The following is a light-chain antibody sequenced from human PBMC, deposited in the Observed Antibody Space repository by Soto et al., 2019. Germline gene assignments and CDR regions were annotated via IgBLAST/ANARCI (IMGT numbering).Light chain of an antibody. CDR1: SANIGAIFD. V-gene: IGLV1-40*01. CDR2: GNS. J-gene: IGLJ2*01. CDR3: QSYDSDLRGVV. Sequence: QPVLTQPPSVSGAPGQRVTISCTGSSANIGAIFDVHWYQQLPGSAPKLLIYGNSNRPSGVPDRFSGSKSGTSASLAITGLQAEDEAEYYCQSYDSDLRGVVFGGGTKLTVL.